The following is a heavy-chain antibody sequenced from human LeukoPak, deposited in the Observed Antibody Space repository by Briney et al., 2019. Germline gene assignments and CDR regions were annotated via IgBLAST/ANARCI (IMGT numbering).Heavy chain of an antibody. V-gene: IGHV4-39*01. Sequence: ASETLSLTCSVSGDSISSSDYCWGWIRQPPGKGLGWIGTISYSGSTYYNPSLQSRVTISVDTSKNQFSLELSSVTAADTAVYYCARGSRRLADFHYWGQGTLVTVSS. CDR2: ISYSGST. CDR3: ARGSRRLADFHY. J-gene: IGHJ4*02. CDR1: GDSISSSDYC. D-gene: IGHD1-26*01.